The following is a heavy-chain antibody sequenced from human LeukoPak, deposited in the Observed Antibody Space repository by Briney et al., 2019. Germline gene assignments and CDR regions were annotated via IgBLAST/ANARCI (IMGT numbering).Heavy chain of an antibody. D-gene: IGHD1-1*01. J-gene: IGHJ4*02. Sequence: GGSLRLSCAASGFTFSNYGMHWVRQAPGKGLEWVAVIWYDGSNTYYADSVKGRFTISRDNPKNTLYLQMNSLRGEDTAVYYCARDPQYNVYYFHSWGQGTLVTVSS. CDR2: IWYDGSNT. CDR3: ARDPQYNVYYFHS. CDR1: GFTFSNYG. V-gene: IGHV3-33*01.